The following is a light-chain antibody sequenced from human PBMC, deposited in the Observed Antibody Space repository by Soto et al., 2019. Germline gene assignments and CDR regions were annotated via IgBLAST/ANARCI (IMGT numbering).Light chain of an antibody. V-gene: IGKV2-28*01. CDR3: MQALQTRT. CDR2: LGS. J-gene: IGKJ1*01. CDR1: QSLLHSNGYNY. Sequence: DIVMTQSPLSLPVTPGEPASISCRSSQSLLHSNGYNYLDWYLQKPRQSPQLLIYLGSYRASGVPDRFSGSGSGTDFTLKISRVEAEDVGVYYCMQALQTRTFGQGTKV.